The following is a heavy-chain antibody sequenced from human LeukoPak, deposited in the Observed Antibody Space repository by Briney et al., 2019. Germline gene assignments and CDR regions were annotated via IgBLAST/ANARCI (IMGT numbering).Heavy chain of an antibody. Sequence: GGSLRLSCAASGFTFSNYWMSWVRQAPGKGLEWVANMNQDGSEKYYVDSVKGRFTISRDNAKNSLYLQMNGLRAEDTAVYYCGYCSGGSCFDYWGEGTLVTVS. CDR1: GFTFSNYW. D-gene: IGHD2-15*01. J-gene: IGHJ4*02. V-gene: IGHV3-7*03. CDR2: MNQDGSEK. CDR3: GYCSGGSCFDY.